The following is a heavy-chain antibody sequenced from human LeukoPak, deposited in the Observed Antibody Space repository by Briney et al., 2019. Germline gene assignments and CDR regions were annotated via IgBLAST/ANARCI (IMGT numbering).Heavy chain of an antibody. D-gene: IGHD3-10*01. CDR2: MSHNRGT. Sequence: PSETLSLTCAVSGHSISTGYYWGWIRQPPGKGLEWIGSMSHNRGTYYNPSLKSRVTISMDTSKNQISLRLTSVTAADTAVYYCASYYASGVSAYNYYGMDVWGKGTAVTVSS. CDR3: ASYYASGVSAYNYYGMDV. CDR1: GHSISTGYY. V-gene: IGHV4-38-2*01. J-gene: IGHJ6*04.